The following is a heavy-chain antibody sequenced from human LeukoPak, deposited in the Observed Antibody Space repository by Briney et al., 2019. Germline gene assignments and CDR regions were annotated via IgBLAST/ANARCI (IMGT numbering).Heavy chain of an antibody. CDR3: ARDIEAAAGTFDI. V-gene: IGHV3-74*01. CDR2: INSDESST. Sequence: SGGSLRLSCAASGFTFSSYWMHWVRQAPGKGLVWVSRINSDESSTSYADSVKGRFTISRDNAKNSLYLQMNSLRAEDTAMYYCARDIEAAAGTFDIWGQGTMVTVSS. CDR1: GFTFSSYW. D-gene: IGHD6-13*01. J-gene: IGHJ3*02.